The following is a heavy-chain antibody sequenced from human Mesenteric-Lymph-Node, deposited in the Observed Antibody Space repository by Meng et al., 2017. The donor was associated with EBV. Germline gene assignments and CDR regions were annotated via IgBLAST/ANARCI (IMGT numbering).Heavy chain of an antibody. Sequence: LHASAPGLVKASASGLRTCAGAGAYVISEKWGSWCRQPPGKGLEWMGEIHKSGTTIYNPSLTSHVTMSIDKSKNQLDPKLSSVTAADTAVYFWERIGGHDTAMITRWFDPWGQGTLVTVSS. CDR1: GAYVISEKW. CDR2: IHKSGTT. CDR3: ERIGGHDTAMITRWFDP. D-gene: IGHD5-18*01. J-gene: IGHJ5*02. V-gene: IGHV4-4*02.